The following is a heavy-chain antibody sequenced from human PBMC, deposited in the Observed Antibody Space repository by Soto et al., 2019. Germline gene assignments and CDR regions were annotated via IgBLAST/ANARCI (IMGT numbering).Heavy chain of an antibody. Sequence: QVQLQESGPGLVKPSETLSLTCTVSGGSISSYYWSWIRQPPGKGLEWIGYIYYSGSTNYNPSLKSRGTISVDTSKNQFSLKLSSVTAADTAVYYCAGGNPVAAAGTFDYWGQGTLVTVSS. J-gene: IGHJ4*02. CDR1: GGSISSYY. V-gene: IGHV4-59*01. CDR2: IYYSGST. D-gene: IGHD6-13*01. CDR3: AGGNPVAAAGTFDY.